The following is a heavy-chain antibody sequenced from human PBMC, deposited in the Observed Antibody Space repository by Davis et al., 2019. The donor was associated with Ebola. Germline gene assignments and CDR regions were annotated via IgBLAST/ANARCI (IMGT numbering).Heavy chain of an antibody. Sequence: PGGSLRLSCAASGFTFSSYAMHWVRQAPGKGLEWVAVISYDGSNKYYADSVKGRFTISRDNSKNTLYLQMNSLGAEDTAVYYCARDLRELGGYFDYWGQGTLVTVSS. V-gene: IGHV3-30-3*01. CDR2: ISYDGSNK. D-gene: IGHD1-26*01. CDR3: ARDLRELGGYFDY. CDR1: GFTFSSYA. J-gene: IGHJ4*02.